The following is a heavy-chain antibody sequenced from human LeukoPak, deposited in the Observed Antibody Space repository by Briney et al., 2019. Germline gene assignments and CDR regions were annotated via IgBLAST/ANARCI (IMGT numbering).Heavy chain of an antibody. CDR2: VTRSGGST. V-gene: IGHV3-23*01. CDR3: AKEYSYGYDS. J-gene: IGHJ5*01. Sequence: SWIRQAPGKGLEWVATVTRSGGSTVFAASVHGRINIFRDSSNNTVSLQMNRLRGEDTAVYDWAKEYSYGYDSWGQGTLATLSS. D-gene: IGHD5-18*01.